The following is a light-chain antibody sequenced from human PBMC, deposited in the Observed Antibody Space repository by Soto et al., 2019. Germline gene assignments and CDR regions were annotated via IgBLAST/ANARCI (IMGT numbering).Light chain of an antibody. CDR1: QSVSSSF. Sequence: EIVLTQSPGTLSLSPGERATLSCRASQSVSSSFLAWYQQRPGQAPRLIIYAASSRATGIPDRFSGSGSGTDFTLTISRLEPEDFGVYYCQQYNNWWTFGQGTKVDIK. V-gene: IGKV3-20*01. CDR3: QQYNNWWT. CDR2: AAS. J-gene: IGKJ1*01.